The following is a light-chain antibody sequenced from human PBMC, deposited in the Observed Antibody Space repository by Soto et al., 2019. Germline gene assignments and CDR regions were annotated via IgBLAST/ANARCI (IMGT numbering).Light chain of an antibody. J-gene: IGLJ1*01. CDR1: SSDVGGYNY. V-gene: IGLV2-11*01. CDR3: CSYAGSYTPDV. CDR2: DVN. Sequence: QSALTQPRSVSGSPGQSVTISCTGTSSDVGGYNYVSWYQQHPGKAPKLIIHDVNKRPSGVPERFSGSKSGNTASLTISGLQAEDESDYYCCSYAGSYTPDVFGTGTKVTVL.